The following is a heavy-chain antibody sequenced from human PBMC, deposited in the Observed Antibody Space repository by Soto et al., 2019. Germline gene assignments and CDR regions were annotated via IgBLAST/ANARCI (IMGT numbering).Heavy chain of an antibody. CDR1: GFSLSTRGVA. J-gene: IGHJ4*02. D-gene: IGHD5-12*01. V-gene: IGHV2-5*02. CDR2: LYWDEDK. CDR3: ANRLRGYAYSFDY. Sequence: QITLKESGPTLVKPTQTLTLTCTFSGFSLSTRGVAVGWIRQPPGKALEWLALLYWDEDKWYSPSLKSRITISEDTSNIQVVLTTTNMDPVDTATYYCANRLRGYAYSFDYWGQGTLVTVSS.